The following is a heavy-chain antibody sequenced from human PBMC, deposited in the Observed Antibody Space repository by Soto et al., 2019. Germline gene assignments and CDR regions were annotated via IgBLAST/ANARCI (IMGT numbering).Heavy chain of an antibody. Sequence: GGSLRLSCVASGFSFREYGMHWVRQAPGKGLEWVAVIWYDGSEKYYGESVKGRFTISRDNAKNLLYLQMHSLTAEDTAVYYCARDFGDYKGSYYYYGLYVWTQRTTVTVS. CDR2: IWYDGSEK. V-gene: IGHV3-33*01. CDR1: GFSFREYG. J-gene: IGHJ6*02. D-gene: IGHD4-17*01. CDR3: ARDFGDYKGSYYYYGLYV.